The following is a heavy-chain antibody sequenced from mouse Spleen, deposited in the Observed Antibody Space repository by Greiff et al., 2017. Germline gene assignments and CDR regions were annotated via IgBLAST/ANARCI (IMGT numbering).Heavy chain of an antibody. V-gene: IGHV1-7*01. J-gene: IGHJ3*01. D-gene: IGHD2-2*01. CDR2: INPSSGYT. CDR1: GYTFTSYW. Sequence: QVHVKQSGAELAKPGASVKLSCKASGYTFTSYWMHWVKQRPGQGLEWIGYINPSSGYTKYNQKFKDKATLTADKSSSTAYMQLSSLTYEDSAVYYCARIYYGYESFAYWGQGTLVTVSA. CDR3: ARIYYGYESFAY.